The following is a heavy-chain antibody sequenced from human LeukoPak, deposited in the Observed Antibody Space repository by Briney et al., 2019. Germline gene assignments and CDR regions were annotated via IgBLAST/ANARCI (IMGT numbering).Heavy chain of an antibody. CDR1: GFTISSCA. J-gene: IGHJ4*02. Sequence: GGSLRLSCAASGFTISSCAMSWVRQAPGKGLEWVSGISGSGVTTYYADSVKGQFTISGDNSKNTLYLQMNSLRAEDTAVYYCAKSRTGWGPFDYWGQGTLVTVSS. CDR2: ISGSGVTT. V-gene: IGHV3-23*01. CDR3: AKSRTGWGPFDY. D-gene: IGHD6-19*01.